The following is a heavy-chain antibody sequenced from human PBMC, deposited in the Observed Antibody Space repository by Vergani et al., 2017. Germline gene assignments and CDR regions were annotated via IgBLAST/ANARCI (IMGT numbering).Heavy chain of an antibody. V-gene: IGHV4-61*02. D-gene: IGHD3-10*01. CDR1: GGSITSGSFY. Sequence: QVRLQESGPRQVKPSQTLSLTCTVSGGSITSGSFYWSWIRQPAGKGLEWIGRIHSSGTTNYNPSLKSRVTLSVDTSKNQLSLRMTSVTAADTAVYYCARDSWTSELRGVYWFDTWGQGTLVSVSS. CDR2: IHSSGTT. J-gene: IGHJ5*02. CDR3: ARDSWTSELRGVYWFDT.